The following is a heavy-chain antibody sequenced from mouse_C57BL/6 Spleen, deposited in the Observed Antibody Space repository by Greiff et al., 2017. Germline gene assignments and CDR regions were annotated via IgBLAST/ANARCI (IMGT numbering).Heavy chain of an antibody. V-gene: IGHV7-3*01. Sequence: DVKLVESGGGLVQPGGSLSLSCAASGFTFTDYYMSWVRQPPGKALEWLGFIRNKANGYTTEYSASVKGRFTISRDNSQSILYLQMNALRAEDSATYYCAIFAYYSNYGAFYYAMDYWGQGTSVTVSS. J-gene: IGHJ4*01. CDR3: AIFAYYSNYGAFYYAMDY. CDR2: IRNKANGYTT. CDR1: GFTFTDYY. D-gene: IGHD2-5*01.